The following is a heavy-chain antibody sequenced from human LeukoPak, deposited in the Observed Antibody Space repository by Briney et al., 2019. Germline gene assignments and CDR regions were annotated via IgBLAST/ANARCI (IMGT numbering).Heavy chain of an antibody. D-gene: IGHD2-2*01. J-gene: IGHJ6*02. V-gene: IGHV1-2*02. Sequence: SVNVSRKASGYIYPRYYMHWVRQPPGQGLEWMGWINPNRGGTNYAQKLQGRVTMTRDTSISTAYMELTRLTSDDTAVYYCATDIVVVPAFWGQGTTVTVSS. CDR2: INPNRGGT. CDR1: GYIYPRYY. CDR3: ATDIVVVPAF.